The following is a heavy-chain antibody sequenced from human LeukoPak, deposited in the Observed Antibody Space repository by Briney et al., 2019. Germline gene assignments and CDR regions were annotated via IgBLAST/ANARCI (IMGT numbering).Heavy chain of an antibody. CDR3: VKAYSSGWYDAFDI. V-gene: IGHV3-64D*09. J-gene: IGHJ3*02. CDR1: GFTFSSYA. D-gene: IGHD6-19*01. CDR2: ISSNGGST. Sequence: GGSLRLSCSASGFTFSSYAMHWVRQAPGKGLEYVSAISSNGGSTYYADSVKGRFTISRDNSKNTLYLQMSSLRAEDTAEYYCVKAYSSGWYDAFDIWGQGTMVTVSS.